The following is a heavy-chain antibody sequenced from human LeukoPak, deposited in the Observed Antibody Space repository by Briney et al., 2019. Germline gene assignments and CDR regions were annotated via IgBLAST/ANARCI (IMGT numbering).Heavy chain of an antibody. V-gene: IGHV3-15*01. CDR2: IKSKNDGGAI. J-gene: IGHJ4*02. CDR3: NTDPRD. Sequence: PGGSLRLSCVASGIAFSKTWMSWVRQAPGKGLEWVGRIKSKNDGGAIDYIEPVKGRFTISRDDAKSTVYLQMNSLKTEDTAMYYCNTDPRDWGQGTLVTVSS. CDR1: GIAFSKTW.